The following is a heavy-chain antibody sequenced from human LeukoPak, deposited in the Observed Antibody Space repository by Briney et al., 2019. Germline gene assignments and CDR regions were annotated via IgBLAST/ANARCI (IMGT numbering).Heavy chain of an antibody. CDR2: IYYSGST. Sequence: SETLSLTCTVSGGSISSYYWSWIRQPPGKGLEWIGYIYYSGSTNYNPSLKSRVTISVDTSKNQFSLKLSSVTAADTAVYYCARVTDYYGLGSPYYFDYWGQGTLVTVSS. J-gene: IGHJ4*02. V-gene: IGHV4-59*01. CDR3: ARVTDYYGLGSPYYFDY. D-gene: IGHD3-10*01. CDR1: GGSISSYY.